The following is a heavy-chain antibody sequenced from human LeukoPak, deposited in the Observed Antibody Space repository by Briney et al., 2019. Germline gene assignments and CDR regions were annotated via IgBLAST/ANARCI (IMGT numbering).Heavy chain of an antibody. CDR1: GGSISSSSYY. Sequence: SETLSLTCTVSGGSISSSSYYWGWIRQPPGKGLEWIGSIYYSGSTYYNPSLKSRVTISVDTSKNQFSLKLSSVTAADTAVYYCARVRDGCNSFDYWGQGTLVTVSS. CDR3: ARVRDGCNSFDY. D-gene: IGHD5-24*01. CDR2: IYYSGST. J-gene: IGHJ4*02. V-gene: IGHV4-39*01.